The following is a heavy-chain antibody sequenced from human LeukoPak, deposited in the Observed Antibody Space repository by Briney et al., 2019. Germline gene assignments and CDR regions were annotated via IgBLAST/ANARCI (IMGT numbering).Heavy chain of an antibody. V-gene: IGHV3-64*01. D-gene: IGHD2/OR15-2a*01. CDR1: GFTFSSYG. Sequence: GGSLRLSCAASGFTFSSYGMHWVRQAPGKGLEYISAISSNGGSTYYANSVKGRFTISRDNSKNTLYLQMGSLRAEDMAVYYCARLGIVERDAFDIWGQGTMVTVSS. CDR2: ISSNGGST. J-gene: IGHJ3*02. CDR3: ARLGIVERDAFDI.